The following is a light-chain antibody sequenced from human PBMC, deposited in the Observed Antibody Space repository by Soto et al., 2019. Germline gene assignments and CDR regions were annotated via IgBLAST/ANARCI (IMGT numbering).Light chain of an antibody. Sequence: EIVLTQSPATLSLSPGERATLSCRASQSVSSYLAWYQQKPGQAPRLLIYDASNRATGIPARFSGSGSGTDFPLTISSLEPEDFAVYYCQQRSNWPTFGQGTRREIK. CDR2: DAS. CDR1: QSVSSY. J-gene: IGKJ5*01. CDR3: QQRSNWPT. V-gene: IGKV3-11*01.